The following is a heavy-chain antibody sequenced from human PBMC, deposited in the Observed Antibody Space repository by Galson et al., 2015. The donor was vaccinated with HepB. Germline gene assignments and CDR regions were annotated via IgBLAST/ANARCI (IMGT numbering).Heavy chain of an antibody. J-gene: IGHJ4*02. CDR2: ISSSSSYT. V-gene: IGHV3-21*01. CDR3: ARDPPLGAPLDY. Sequence: SLRLSCAASGFTFNNCHMTWVRQAPGKGLEWVSSISSSSSYTYYADSVKGRFTISRDNAQNSLYLQMNSLRVEDTAVYYCARDPPLGAPLDYWGQGTLVTVSS. CDR1: GFTFNNCH. D-gene: IGHD7-27*01.